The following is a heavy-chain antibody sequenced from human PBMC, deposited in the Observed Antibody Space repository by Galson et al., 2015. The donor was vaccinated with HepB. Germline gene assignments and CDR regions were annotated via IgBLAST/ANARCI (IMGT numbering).Heavy chain of an antibody. D-gene: IGHD1-1*01. Sequence: SLRLSCAASEFTFEDYAMHWVRQAPGKGLEWVAGITWNSGSVAYADSVKGRFTISTDNAKNSLYLQMNSLRAEDTALYYCAKDAERFQVQLDGVGWFDPWGQGTLVTVSS. CDR1: EFTFEDYA. CDR2: ITWNSGSV. J-gene: IGHJ5*02. CDR3: AKDAERFQVQLDGVGWFDP. V-gene: IGHV3-9*01.